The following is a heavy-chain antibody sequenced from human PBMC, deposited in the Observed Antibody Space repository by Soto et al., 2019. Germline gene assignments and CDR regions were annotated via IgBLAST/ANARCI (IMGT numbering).Heavy chain of an antibody. CDR3: ASSSLPTTVINILGVDAFDI. CDR1: GYTFTSYY. CDR2: ITPINGNT. V-gene: IGHV1-45*02. D-gene: IGHD4-17*01. J-gene: IGHJ3*02. Sequence: SVKVSCKASGYTFTSYYMHWVRQAPGQGLEWMGLITPINGNTNYAQKFQDRVTITRDRSMSTAYMGLSGLRSEDTAMYYCASSSLPTTVINILGVDAFDIWGQGTMVTVSS.